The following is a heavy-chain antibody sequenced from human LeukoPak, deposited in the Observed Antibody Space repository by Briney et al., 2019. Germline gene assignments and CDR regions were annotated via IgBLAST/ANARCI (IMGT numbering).Heavy chain of an antibody. D-gene: IGHD6-19*01. CDR3: ARVYSSGWYEDY. CDR1: GGSISSYY. J-gene: IGHJ4*02. Sequence: SETLSLTCTVSGGSISSYYWSWIRQPPGKGLEWIGYTYYSGSTNYNPSLKSRVTISVDTSKNQFSLKLSSVTAADTAVYYCARVYSSGWYEDYWGQGTLVTVSS. CDR2: TYYSGST. V-gene: IGHV4-59*01.